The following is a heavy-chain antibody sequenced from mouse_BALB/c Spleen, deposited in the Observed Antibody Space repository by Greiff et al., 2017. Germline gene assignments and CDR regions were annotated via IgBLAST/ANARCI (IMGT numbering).Heavy chain of an antibody. CDR1: GFSLTGYG. V-gene: IGHV2-6-7*01. D-gene: IGHD4-1*01. J-gene: IGHJ4*01. CDR2: IWGDGST. Sequence: VHLVESGPGLVAPSQSLSITCTVSGFSLTGYGVNLVRQPPGKGLEWLGMIWGDGSTDYNSALKSRLSISKDNSKSQVFLKMNSLQTDDTARYYCARDWDYAMDYWGQGTSVTVSS. CDR3: ARDWDYAMDY.